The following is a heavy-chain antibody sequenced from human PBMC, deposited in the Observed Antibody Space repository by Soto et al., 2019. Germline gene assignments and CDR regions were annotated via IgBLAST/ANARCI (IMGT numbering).Heavy chain of an antibody. CDR3: ARDSYDILTGYQNPHFDY. J-gene: IGHJ4*02. D-gene: IGHD3-9*01. CDR2: IKQDGSEK. CDR1: GYSFSTYW. V-gene: IGHV3-7*03. Sequence: GESLKISCQGSGYSFSTYWMSWVRQAPGKGLEWVANIKQDGSEKYYVDSVKGRFTISRDNAKNSLYLQMNSLRAEDTAVYYCARDSYDILTGYQNPHFDYWGQGTLVTVSS.